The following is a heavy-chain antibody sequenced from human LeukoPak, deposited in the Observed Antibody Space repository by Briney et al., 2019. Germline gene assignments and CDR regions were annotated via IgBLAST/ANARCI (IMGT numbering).Heavy chain of an antibody. J-gene: IGHJ3*02. D-gene: IGHD5-24*01. CDR3: ARLQSYDSDAFDI. CDR1: GFTFSSYS. Sequence: GGSLRLSCAASGFTFSSYSMNWVRQAPGKGLEWVSSISSSSSYIYYADSVKGRFTISRDNAKNSLYLQMNSLRAEDTAVYYCARLQSYDSDAFDIWGQGTKVTVSS. V-gene: IGHV3-21*01. CDR2: ISSSSSYI.